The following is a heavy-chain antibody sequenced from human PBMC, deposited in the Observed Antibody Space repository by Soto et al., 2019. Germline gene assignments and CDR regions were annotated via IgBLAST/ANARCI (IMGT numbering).Heavy chain of an antibody. J-gene: IGHJ4*02. V-gene: IGHV4-39*02. CDR2: IYFTGTS. D-gene: IGHD6-19*01. CDR1: GGSINSSAYN. Sequence: PSETLSLTCTVSGGSINSSAYNWGWIRQPPGKGLEWIGSIYFTGTSSYSPSLKSRVTMFVDTSKNNFSLRLTSVTAADTAVYYCVRREAVAGSQFDFWGQGTLVTVSS. CDR3: VRREAVAGSQFDF.